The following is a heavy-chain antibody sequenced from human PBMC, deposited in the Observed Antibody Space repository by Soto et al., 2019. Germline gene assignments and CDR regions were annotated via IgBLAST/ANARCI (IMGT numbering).Heavy chain of an antibody. Sequence: ASVKVSCKASGYTFTTYGMSWVRQAPGQGLDWMGWISTYNGNTKYAESLQGRVSMTTDTTTSTAYMELKSLTSDDTAVYYCARGPTDYYDNSGNYFLEHRGQGTLVTVSS. V-gene: IGHV1-18*01. CDR1: GYTFTTYG. D-gene: IGHD3-22*01. CDR3: ARGPTDYYDNSGNYFLEH. CDR2: ISTYNGNT. J-gene: IGHJ1*01.